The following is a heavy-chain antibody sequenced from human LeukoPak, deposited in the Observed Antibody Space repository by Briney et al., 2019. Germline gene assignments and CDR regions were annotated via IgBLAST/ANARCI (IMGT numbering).Heavy chain of an antibody. V-gene: IGHV3-13*01. CDR2: IDTVGNT. Sequence: GGSLRLSCAASGFTFSSYDMHWVRQATGKGLEWVSAIDTVGNTYYAGSVKGRFTISRENAKNSLYLQMNSLRDGDMAVYYCIRIRTGEHQYGMDVWGQGTTVTVSS. CDR3: IRIRTGEHQYGMDV. J-gene: IGHJ6*02. D-gene: IGHD7-27*01. CDR1: GFTFSSYD.